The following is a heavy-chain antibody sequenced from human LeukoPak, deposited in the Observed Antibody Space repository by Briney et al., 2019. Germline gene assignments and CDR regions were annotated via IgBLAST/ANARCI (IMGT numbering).Heavy chain of an antibody. CDR1: GGSISSSYSY. D-gene: IGHD6-13*01. V-gene: IGHV4-39*07. CDR3: ARDSANGSSWYFDS. CDR2: IYYSGST. J-gene: IGHJ4*02. Sequence: PSETLSLTCTVSGGSISSSYSYWGWIRQPPGKGLEWIGNIYYSGSTSYNPSLKSRVTISVDNSKNQFSLNLNSVTAADTAVYYCARDSANGSSWYFDSWGQGTLVTVSS.